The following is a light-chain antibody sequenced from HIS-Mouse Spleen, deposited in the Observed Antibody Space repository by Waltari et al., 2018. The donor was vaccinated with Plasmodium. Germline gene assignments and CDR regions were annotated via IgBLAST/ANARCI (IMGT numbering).Light chain of an antibody. Sequence: QSALTQPRSVSGSPGQSVTISCTGTSSDVGGYNYVSWYQQHPGKAPKLMVYDVSKRPAGVLHRFSGSKSRNTASLTISGLQSEDDADYYCCSYAGSYTWVFGGGTKLTVL. J-gene: IGLJ3*02. CDR1: SSDVGGYNY. CDR3: CSYAGSYTWV. CDR2: DVS. V-gene: IGLV2-11*01.